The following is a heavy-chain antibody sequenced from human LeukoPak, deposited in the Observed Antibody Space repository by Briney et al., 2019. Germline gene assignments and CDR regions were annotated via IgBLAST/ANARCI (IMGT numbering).Heavy chain of an antibody. Sequence: GGSLRLSCAASGFTFSSSAMTWVRQAPGKGLEWVSAISDNGYDTFYADSVKGRFTISRDNSKDAVYLQMNSLRAEDTAIYYWARDSRITMIMGYEDYWGQGTLVTGSS. D-gene: IGHD3-22*01. CDR2: ISDNGYDT. V-gene: IGHV3-23*01. J-gene: IGHJ4*02. CDR1: GFTFSSSA. CDR3: ARDSRITMIMGYEDY.